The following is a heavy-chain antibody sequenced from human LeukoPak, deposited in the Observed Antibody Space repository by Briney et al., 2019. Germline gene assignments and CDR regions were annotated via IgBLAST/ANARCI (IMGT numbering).Heavy chain of an antibody. CDR3: ATFGSRPPPY. Sequence: RKWPRQAKGKGLEWVASISSTSSYKKYADSAKGRFTISRDNAKNSLSLQMNSLRAEGTAVYYCATFGSRPPPYWGQGTLVTVSS. CDR2: ISSTSSYK. J-gene: IGHJ4*02. V-gene: IGHV3-21*06. D-gene: IGHD1-26*01.